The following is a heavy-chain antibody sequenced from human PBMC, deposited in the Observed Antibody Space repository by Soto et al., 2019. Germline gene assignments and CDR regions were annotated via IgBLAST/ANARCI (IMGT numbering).Heavy chain of an antibody. V-gene: IGHV3-30*18. CDR3: AKPILEHDSYFYNGMDV. D-gene: IGHD1-1*01. Sequence: GGSLRLSCAASGFNFRTYGMYWVRQAPGKGLEWVAVISSDGSNEYYADSVKGRFTISRQNSKSTVYLQMNSLRAEDTAVYYCAKPILEHDSYFYNGMDVWGQGTMVTVSS. CDR2: ISSDGSNE. J-gene: IGHJ6*02. CDR1: GFNFRTYG.